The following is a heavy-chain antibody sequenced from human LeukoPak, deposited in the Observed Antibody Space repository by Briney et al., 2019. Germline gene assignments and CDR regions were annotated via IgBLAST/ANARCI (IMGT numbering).Heavy chain of an antibody. CDR1: GFTFSSYG. D-gene: IGHD3-9*01. V-gene: IGHV3-33*01. CDR2: IWYDGSNK. Sequence: GRSLRLSCAASGFTFSSYGMHWVRQAPGKGLEWVAVIWYDGSNKYYADSVKGRFTISRDNSKNTLYLQMNSLRAEDTAVYYCARTPRRGDILTGYYDDAFDIWGQGTMVTVSS. J-gene: IGHJ3*02. CDR3: ARTPRRGDILTGYYDDAFDI.